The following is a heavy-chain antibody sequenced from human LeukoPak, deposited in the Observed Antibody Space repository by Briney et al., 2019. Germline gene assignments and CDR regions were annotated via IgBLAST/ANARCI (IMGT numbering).Heavy chain of an antibody. CDR3: TTDPARQLGYCSSTSCYDMDV. CDR2: IKSKTDGGTT. Sequence: KPGGSLRLSCAASGFTLSNAWMSWVRQAPGKGLEWVGRIKSKTDGGTTDYAAPVKGRFTISRDDSKNTLYLQMNSLKTEDTAVYYCTTDPARQLGYCSSTSCYDMDVWGKGTTVTVSS. V-gene: IGHV3-15*01. CDR1: GFTLSNAW. D-gene: IGHD2-2*01. J-gene: IGHJ6*03.